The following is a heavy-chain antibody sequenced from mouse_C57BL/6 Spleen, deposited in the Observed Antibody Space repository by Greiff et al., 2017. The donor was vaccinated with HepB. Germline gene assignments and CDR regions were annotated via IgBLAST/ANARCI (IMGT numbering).Heavy chain of an antibody. Sequence: QVQLQQPGAELVKPGASVKLSCKASGYTFTSYWMHWVKQRPGQGLEWIGMIHPNSGSTNYNEKFKSKATLTVDKSSSTAYMQLSSLTSEDSAVYYCAREFLRQLRLFAYWGQGTLVTVSA. D-gene: IGHD3-2*02. CDR3: AREFLRQLRLFAY. CDR1: GYTFTSYW. CDR2: IHPNSGST. V-gene: IGHV1-64*01. J-gene: IGHJ3*01.